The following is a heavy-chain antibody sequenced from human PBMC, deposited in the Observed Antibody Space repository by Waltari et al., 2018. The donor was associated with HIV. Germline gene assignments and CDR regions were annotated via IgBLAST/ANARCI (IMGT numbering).Heavy chain of an antibody. V-gene: IGHV1-3*01. J-gene: IGHJ4*02. D-gene: IGHD3-10*01. Sequence: QVQLVQSGAEVKKPGASVKVSCKASGYTFTSYAMHWVRQAPGQRLEWMGWINAGNGNTKYSQKFQGRVTITRDTSASTAYMELSSLRSEDTAVYYCARGLGITMVQGVDYWGQGTLVTVSS. CDR2: INAGNGNT. CDR3: ARGLGITMVQGVDY. CDR1: GYTFTSYA.